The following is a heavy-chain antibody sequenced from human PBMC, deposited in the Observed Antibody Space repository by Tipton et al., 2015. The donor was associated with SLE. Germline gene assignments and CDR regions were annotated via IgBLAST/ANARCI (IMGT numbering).Heavy chain of an antibody. D-gene: IGHD2-2*01. CDR3: AREEGCSSTSCSDGRRDYYYYMDV. J-gene: IGHJ6*03. CDR2: ISSSGSTI. CDR1: GFTFSSYE. Sequence: QLVQSGGVVVQPGGSLRLSCAASGFTFSSYEMNWVRQAPGKGLEWVSYISSSGSTIYYADSVKGRFTISRDNAKNSLYLQMNSLRAEDTAVYYCAREEGCSSTSCSDGRRDYYYYMDVWGKGTTVTVS. V-gene: IGHV3-48*03.